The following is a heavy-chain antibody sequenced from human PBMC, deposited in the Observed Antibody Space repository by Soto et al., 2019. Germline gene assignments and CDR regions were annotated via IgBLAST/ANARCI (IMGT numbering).Heavy chain of an antibody. Sequence: EVQLVESGGGLIQPGGSLRLSCVASGLTVSHNYMAWVRQAPEMGLEWVSILYTEGTTYYADSVKGRFTISRDSPKNTLFLQMDSLRAEDTAVYYCVRPRPSGENYGMDVWGQGTTVTVSS. CDR3: VRPRPSGENYGMDV. CDR2: LYTEGTT. J-gene: IGHJ6*02. V-gene: IGHV3-53*01. CDR1: GLTVSHNY. D-gene: IGHD3-16*01.